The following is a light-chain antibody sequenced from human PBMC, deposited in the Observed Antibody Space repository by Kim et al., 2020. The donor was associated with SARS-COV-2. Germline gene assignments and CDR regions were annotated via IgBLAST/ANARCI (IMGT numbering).Light chain of an antibody. CDR2: RAS. CDR3: QQYGSLPIT. J-gene: IGKJ5*01. V-gene: IGKV3-20*01. Sequence: EILLTQSPGTLSLSPGERATLSCRASQSVGASYLAWYQQKPGQAPRLLIYRASSRATGIRDRVSGSGSGTDFTLTISGLEPEDFAVYYCQQYGSLPITCGQGTRLEIK. CDR1: QSVGASY.